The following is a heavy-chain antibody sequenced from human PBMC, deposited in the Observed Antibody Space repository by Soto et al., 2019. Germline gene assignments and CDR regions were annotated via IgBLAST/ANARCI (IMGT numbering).Heavy chain of an antibody. V-gene: IGHV4-59*01. Sequence: SETLSLTCTVSGGSISSYYWSWIRQPLGKGLEWIGYIYYSGSTNYNPSLKSRVAISVDTSKNQFSLKLSSVTAADTAVYYCAGVGHGSSTNCYKYGMDVWGQGTTVTVSS. CDR2: IYYSGST. D-gene: IGHD2-2*02. CDR3: AGVGHGSSTNCYKYGMDV. CDR1: GGSISSYY. J-gene: IGHJ6*02.